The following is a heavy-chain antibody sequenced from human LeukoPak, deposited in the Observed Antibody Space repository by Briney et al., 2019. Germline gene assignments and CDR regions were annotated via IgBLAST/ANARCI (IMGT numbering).Heavy chain of an antibody. Sequence: GASVKVSCKASGGTFSSYAISWVRQAPGQGLEWMGGIIPIFGTANYAQKFQGRVTITTDESTSTAYMELSSLRSEDTAVYYCARDSPGFWSGHDAFDIWGQGTMVTVSS. CDR2: IIPIFGTA. D-gene: IGHD3-3*01. J-gene: IGHJ3*02. V-gene: IGHV1-69*05. CDR3: ARDSPGFWSGHDAFDI. CDR1: GGTFSSYA.